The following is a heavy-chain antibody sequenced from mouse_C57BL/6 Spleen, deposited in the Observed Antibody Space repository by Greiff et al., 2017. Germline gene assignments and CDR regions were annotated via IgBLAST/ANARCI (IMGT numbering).Heavy chain of an antibody. CDR3: TRSMITTDFDY. CDR1: GYTFTDYE. D-gene: IGHD1-1*01. V-gene: IGHV1-15*01. CDR2: IDPETGGT. Sequence: QVQLQQSGAELVRPGASVTLSCKASGYTFTDYEMHWVKQTPVHGLEWIGAIDPETGGTAYNQKFKGKAILTADKSSSTAYMELRSLTSEDSAVYYCTRSMITTDFDYWGQGTTLTVSS. J-gene: IGHJ2*01.